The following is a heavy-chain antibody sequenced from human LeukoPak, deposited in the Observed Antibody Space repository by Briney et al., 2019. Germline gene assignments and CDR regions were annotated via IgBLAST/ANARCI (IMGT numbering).Heavy chain of an antibody. CDR2: IYYGGST. D-gene: IGHD2-2*01. CDR1: GGSISSYY. V-gene: IGHV4-59*01. J-gene: IGHJ4*02. CDR3: ARDLTHCSSTSCYGRGFDY. Sequence: SETLSLTCTVSGGSISSYYWSWIRQPPGKGLEWIGYIYYGGSTNYNPSLKSRVTISVDTSKNQFSLKLSSVTAADTAVYYCARDLTHCSSTSCYGRGFDYWGQGTLVTVSS.